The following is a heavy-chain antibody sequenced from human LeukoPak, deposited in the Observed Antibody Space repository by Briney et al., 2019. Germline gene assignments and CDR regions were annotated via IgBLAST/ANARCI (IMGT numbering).Heavy chain of an antibody. J-gene: IGHJ4*02. Sequence: PGGSLRLSYAASRFTFSNYWMTWVRQAPGKGLEWVGNINQDASEINYVDSVKGSFTISRVNAENSLYLQMYSLRAEDTAIYYCARDRHINSWSNDRFYYWGQGALVTVSS. CDR2: INQDASEI. V-gene: IGHV3-7*01. CDR3: ARDRHINSWSNDRFYY. D-gene: IGHD6-13*01. CDR1: RFTFSNYW.